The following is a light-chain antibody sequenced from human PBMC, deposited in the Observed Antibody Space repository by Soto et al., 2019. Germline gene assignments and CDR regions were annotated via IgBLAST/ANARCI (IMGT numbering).Light chain of an antibody. CDR3: QQYDGSPRT. CDR1: QSVSNNY. V-gene: IGKV3-20*01. J-gene: IGKJ1*01. CDR2: DAS. Sequence: EIVLTQSPGTLSLSPGERATLSCRASQSVSNNYLAWYQQKPGQAPRLLIYDASSRATGIPDRFSGSGSGTDFTLTISRLEPEDFAVYYCQQYDGSPRTFGQGTKV.